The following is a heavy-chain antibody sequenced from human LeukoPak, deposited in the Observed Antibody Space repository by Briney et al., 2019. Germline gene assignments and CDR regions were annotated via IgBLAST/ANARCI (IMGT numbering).Heavy chain of an antibody. V-gene: IGHV3-66*01. Sequence: GGSLRLSCAVSGVTVSSNYWTWVRQAPGKGLEWVAILYSGGYTYYADSVKDRFSISRDTSKNTLYLQMNSLRAEDTAVYYCAKRGVPYAFDIWGQGTMVTVSS. CDR3: AKRGVPYAFDI. J-gene: IGHJ3*02. CDR2: LYSGGYT. D-gene: IGHD3-10*01. CDR1: GVTVSSNY.